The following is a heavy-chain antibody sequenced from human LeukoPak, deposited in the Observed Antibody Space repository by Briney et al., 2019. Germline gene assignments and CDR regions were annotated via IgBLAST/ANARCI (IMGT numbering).Heavy chain of an antibody. CDR3: AKLFGSATYSVYLQQ. D-gene: IGHD2-21*01. Sequence: GGSLRLSCTVSGFTVSSNSMSWVRQAPGKGLEWVSVIGGSGDRIYYADSVKGRSTVSRDNSMNTLYLQMNNLRAEDTAVYYCAKLFGSATYSVYLQQWGQGTLVTVSS. J-gene: IGHJ1*01. CDR1: GFTVSSNS. V-gene: IGHV3-23*01. CDR2: IGGSGDRI.